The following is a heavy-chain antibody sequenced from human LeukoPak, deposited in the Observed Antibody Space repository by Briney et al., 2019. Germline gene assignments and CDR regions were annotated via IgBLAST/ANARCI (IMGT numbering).Heavy chain of an antibody. CDR1: GGPISSYY. CDR2: IYYSGST. D-gene: IGHD1-26*01. J-gene: IGHJ5*02. Sequence: PSETLSLTCTVSGGPISSYYWNWIRQPPGKGLEWIGYIYYSGSTNYNPSLKSRVTISVDTSKNQFSLKLSSVTAADTAVYYCARDGGSYYGDNWFDPWGQGTLVTVSS. V-gene: IGHV4-59*01. CDR3: ARDGGSYYGDNWFDP.